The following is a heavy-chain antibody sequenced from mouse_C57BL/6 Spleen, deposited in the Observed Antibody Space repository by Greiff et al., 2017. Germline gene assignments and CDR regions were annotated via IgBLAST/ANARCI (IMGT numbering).Heavy chain of an antibody. V-gene: IGHV1-82*01. J-gene: IGHJ3*01. D-gene: IGHD2-5*01. Sequence: VQLQQSGPELVKPGASVTISCKASGYAFSSSWMNWVKQRPGKGLEWIGRIYPGDGDTNYNGKFKAKATLTADKSSSTAYRQLSSLTSEDSAVYFCAIAYYSSVPFAYWGQGTLVTVSA. CDR3: AIAYYSSVPFAY. CDR2: IYPGDGDT. CDR1: GYAFSSSW.